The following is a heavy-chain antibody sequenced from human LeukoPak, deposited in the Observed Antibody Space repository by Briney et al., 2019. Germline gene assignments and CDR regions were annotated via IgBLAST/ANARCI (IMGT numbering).Heavy chain of an antibody. D-gene: IGHD3-16*01. CDR1: GGSFSGYY. Sequence: SETLSLTCAVYGGSFSGYYWSWIRQPPGKGLEWIGSIYYSGSTYYNPSLKSRVTISVDTSKNQFSLKLSSVTAADTAVYYCASWIIAFGGSDFDYWGQGTLVTVSS. CDR3: ASWIIAFGGSDFDY. CDR2: IYYSGST. J-gene: IGHJ4*02. V-gene: IGHV4-34*01.